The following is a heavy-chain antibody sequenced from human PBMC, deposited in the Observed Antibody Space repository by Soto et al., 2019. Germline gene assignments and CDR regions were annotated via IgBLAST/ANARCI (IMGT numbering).Heavy chain of an antibody. CDR2: IWYDGRNK. D-gene: IGHD3-22*01. J-gene: IGHJ1*01. CDR3: ATVVVTSPLREYFQH. Sequence: QVQLVESGGGVVQPGRSLRLSCAASGFTFSSYGMQWVRQAPGKGLEWVAVIWYDGRNKYYADSVKGRFTISRDNSKNTLYLQMNSLRAEDTAVYYCATVVVTSPLREYFQHWGQGTLVTVSS. CDR1: GFTFSSYG. V-gene: IGHV3-33*01.